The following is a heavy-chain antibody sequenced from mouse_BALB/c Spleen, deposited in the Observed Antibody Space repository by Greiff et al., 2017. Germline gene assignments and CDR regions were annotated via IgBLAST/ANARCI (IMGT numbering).Heavy chain of an antibody. Sequence: QVQLKESGAELMKPGASVKISCKASGYTFSSYWIEWVKQRPGHGLEWIGEILPGSGSTNYNEKFKGKATFTADTSSNTAYMQLSSLTSEDSAVYYCARSGGTGTCFDYWGQGTTLTVSS. V-gene: IGHV1-9*01. CDR3: ARSGGTGTCFDY. D-gene: IGHD4-1*01. J-gene: IGHJ2*01. CDR1: GYTFSSYW. CDR2: ILPGSGST.